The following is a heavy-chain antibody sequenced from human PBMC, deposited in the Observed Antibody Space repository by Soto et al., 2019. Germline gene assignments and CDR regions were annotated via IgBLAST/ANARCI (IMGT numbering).Heavy chain of an antibody. D-gene: IGHD3-10*01. Sequence: ASVKVSCKASGYTFTSYGISWVRQAPGQGPEWMGRISTYNGNTNYVQKLQGRVTMTTDTSTNTAYMELRSLRYDDTAVYYCATGHYYYGSGSYLSLDYYYYGMEVWGQGTTVTVSS. V-gene: IGHV1-18*01. J-gene: IGHJ6*02. CDR3: ATGHYYYGSGSYLSLDYYYYGMEV. CDR1: GYTFTSYG. CDR2: ISTYNGNT.